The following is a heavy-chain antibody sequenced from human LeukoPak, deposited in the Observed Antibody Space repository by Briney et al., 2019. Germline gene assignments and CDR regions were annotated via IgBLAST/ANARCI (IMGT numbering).Heavy chain of an antibody. Sequence: PGGSLRLSCAASGFTVSSNYMSWVRQAPGKGLEWVSVIYNGGSTYYADSVKGRFTISRDNSKNTLYLQMNSLRAEDTAVYYCARGEYYYDSSGYYQFYYFDYWGQGTLVTVSS. CDR3: ARGEYYYDSSGYYQFYYFDY. V-gene: IGHV3-53*01. J-gene: IGHJ4*02. D-gene: IGHD3-22*01. CDR1: GFTVSSNY. CDR2: IYNGGST.